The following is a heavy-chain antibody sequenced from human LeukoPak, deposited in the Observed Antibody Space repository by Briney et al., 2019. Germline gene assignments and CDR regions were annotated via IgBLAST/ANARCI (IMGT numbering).Heavy chain of an antibody. CDR1: GFTFSDYY. Sequence: GGSLRLSCAASGFTFSDYYMLWIRQAPGKGLEWVTSIRGSGINIYYADSVWGRLTIYRDNPNNSLFLQMNSLRAEDTAVYYCVSDRVADVPPGYYYMDVWGKGTTVTVSS. J-gene: IGHJ6*03. CDR2: IRGSGINI. D-gene: IGHD2-15*01. CDR3: VSDRVADVPPGYYYMDV. V-gene: IGHV3-11*01.